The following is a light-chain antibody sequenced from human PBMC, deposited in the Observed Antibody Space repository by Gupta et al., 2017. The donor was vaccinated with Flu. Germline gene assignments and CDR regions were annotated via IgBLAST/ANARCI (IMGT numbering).Light chain of an antibody. CDR2: VAS. CDR1: ESLLRSDRSNY. V-gene: IGKV2-28*01. J-gene: IGKJ4*01. Sequence: ATFGDTAARARGTSESLLRSDRSNYLDWYQQKPGKAPQLLIYVASHRESGVPERFSGSGSGTEFTLTINRVEAEDAGTYYCMEFVKYPQTFGGGTKLEIK. CDR3: MEFVKYPQT.